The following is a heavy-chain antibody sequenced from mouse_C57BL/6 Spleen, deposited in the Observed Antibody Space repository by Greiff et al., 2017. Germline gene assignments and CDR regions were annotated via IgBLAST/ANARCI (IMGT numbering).Heavy chain of an antibody. V-gene: IGHV1-80*01. J-gene: IGHJ3*01. Sequence: QVQLQQSGAELVKPGASVKISCKASGYAFSSYWMNWVKQRPGKGLEWIGQIYPGDGDTNYNGKFKGKATLTADKYSSTAYMQLSSLTSQDSAVYFCAGFYYDYDTWFAYWGQGTLVTVSA. D-gene: IGHD2-4*01. CDR2: IYPGDGDT. CDR3: AGFYYDYDTWFAY. CDR1: GYAFSSYW.